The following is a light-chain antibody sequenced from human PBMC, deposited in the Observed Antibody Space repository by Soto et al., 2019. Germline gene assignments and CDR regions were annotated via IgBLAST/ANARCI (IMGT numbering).Light chain of an antibody. J-gene: IGKJ5*01. CDR2: DAS. V-gene: IGKV3-11*01. CDR1: QSVSSN. CDR3: QQRKNWPPIT. Sequence: EIVMTQSPATLSVSPGERATLSCRASQSVSSNLAWYQQKPGQAPRLLIYDASNRATGVPVRFSGSGSGTVFTLTIGSLEPEDSAVYYCQQRKNWPPITFGQGTRLEI.